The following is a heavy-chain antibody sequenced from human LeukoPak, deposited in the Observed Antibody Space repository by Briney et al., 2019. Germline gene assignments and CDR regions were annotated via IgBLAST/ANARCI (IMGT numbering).Heavy chain of an antibody. V-gene: IGHV4-4*07. CDR1: GGSISSYY. J-gene: IGHJ4*02. D-gene: IGHD3-3*01. CDR3: ARIFMGDFWSGYYFDY. Sequence: SETLSLTCTVSGGSISSYYWSWIRQPAGKGLEWIGRIYTSGSTNYNPSLKSRVTMSVDTSKNQFSLKLSSVTAADTAVYYCARIFMGDFWSGYYFDYWGQGTLVTVSS. CDR2: IYTSGST.